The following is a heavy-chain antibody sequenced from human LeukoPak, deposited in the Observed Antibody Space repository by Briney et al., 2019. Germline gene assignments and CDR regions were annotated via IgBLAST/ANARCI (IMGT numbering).Heavy chain of an antibody. CDR1: GGTFSSYA. J-gene: IGHJ4*02. D-gene: IGHD3-9*01. V-gene: IGHV1-69*13. Sequence: SVKVSCTASGGTFSSYAFSWVRQAPGQGLEWMGGIIPIFGTANYAQKFQGRVTITADESTSTAYTELSSLRSEDTAVYYCARSKDLRLDDIYYWGQGTLVTVSS. CDR2: IIPIFGTA. CDR3: ARSKDLRLDDIYY.